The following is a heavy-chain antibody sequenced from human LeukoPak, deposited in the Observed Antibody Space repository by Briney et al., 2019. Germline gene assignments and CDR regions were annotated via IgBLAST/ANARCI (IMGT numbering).Heavy chain of an antibody. D-gene: IGHD6-13*01. V-gene: IGHV3-33*01. CDR3: ARARAAAASSDYYYYGMDV. J-gene: IGHJ6*04. Sequence: GGSLRLSCAASGFTFSSYGIHWVRHAPGKGLEWVAVIWYDGSNKYYADSVKGRFTISRDNAKNTLCLQMNSLRAKDTAVYYCARARAAAASSDYYYYGMDVWGKGTTVTVSS. CDR2: IWYDGSNK. CDR1: GFTFSSYG.